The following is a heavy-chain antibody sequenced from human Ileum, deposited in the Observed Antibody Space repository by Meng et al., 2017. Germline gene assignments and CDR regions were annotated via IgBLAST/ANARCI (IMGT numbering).Heavy chain of an antibody. D-gene: IGHD3-22*01. J-gene: IGHJ4*02. Sequence: LQRQESGPRLVKPSGTLSLTCAVSGTWWSWVRQPPGKGLEWIGEIFQSGRTNYNPSLKSRVTISIDKSKSQISLQLSAVTAADTAVYSCATSNDRDVYYLGYWGQGTLVTVSS. CDR2: IFQSGRT. V-gene: IGHV4-4*02. CDR3: ATSNDRDVYYLGY. CDR1: GTW.